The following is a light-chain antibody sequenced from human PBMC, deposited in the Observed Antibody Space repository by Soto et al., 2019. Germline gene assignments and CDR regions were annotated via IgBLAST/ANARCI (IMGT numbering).Light chain of an antibody. J-gene: IGKJ4*01. V-gene: IGKV1-9*01. Sequence: DIQLTQSPSFLSVSVGDRVTITCRASQGISNSLAWYQQKQGKAPQLLIYAASTLQSGVPSRFSGSGSGTEFTLTISTLQPEDVATYYCQQYASYPLTFGGGTKVEIK. CDR3: QQYASYPLT. CDR1: QGISNS. CDR2: AAS.